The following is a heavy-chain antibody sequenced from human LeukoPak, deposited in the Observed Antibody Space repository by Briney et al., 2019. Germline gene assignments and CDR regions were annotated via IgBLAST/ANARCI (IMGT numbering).Heavy chain of an antibody. J-gene: IGHJ4*02. CDR2: IIPILGIA. V-gene: IGHV1-69*04. Sequence: SVKVSCKASGGTFSSYAISWVRQAPGQGLEWMGRIIPILGIANYAQKFQGRVTITADKSTSTAYMELSSLRSEDTAVYYCARVPVTTEGDHFDYWGQGTLVTVSS. CDR1: GGTFSSYA. CDR3: ARVPVTTEGDHFDY. D-gene: IGHD4-11*01.